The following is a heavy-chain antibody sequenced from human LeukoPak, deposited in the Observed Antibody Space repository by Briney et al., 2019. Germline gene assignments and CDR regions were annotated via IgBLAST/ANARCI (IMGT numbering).Heavy chain of an antibody. J-gene: IGHJ4*02. V-gene: IGHV3-30*02. CDR3: AKTTYSSSWYTSS. CDR2: IRYDGSNK. D-gene: IGHD6-13*01. Sequence: GGSLRLSCAASGFTFSSYGMHWVRQAPGKWLEWVAFIRYDGSNKYYADSVKGRFTISRDDSKNTLYLQMNSLRAEDTAVYYCAKTTYSSSWYTSSWGQGTLVTVSS. CDR1: GFTFSSYG.